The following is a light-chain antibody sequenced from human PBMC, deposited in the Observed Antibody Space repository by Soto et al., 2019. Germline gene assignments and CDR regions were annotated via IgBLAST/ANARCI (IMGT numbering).Light chain of an antibody. CDR1: QSISSN. J-gene: IGKJ5*01. CDR2: GAS. CDR3: QQYNNWPAIT. V-gene: IGKV3D-15*01. Sequence: EIVMTQSPATLSVSPGERATLSCRASQSISSNSLAWYQQKPGQAPRLFIYGASSRATGIPDRFSGSGSGTEFTLTISSLQSEDFAVYYCQQYNNWPAITFGQGTRLEIK.